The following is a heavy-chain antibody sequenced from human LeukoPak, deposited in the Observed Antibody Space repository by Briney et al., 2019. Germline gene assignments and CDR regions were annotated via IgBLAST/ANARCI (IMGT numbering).Heavy chain of an antibody. Sequence: ASVKVSCKASGGTFSSYAISWVRQAPGQGLEWMGGIIPIFGTANYAQKFQGRVTITADESTSTAYMELSSLRSEDTAVYYCASGLRFLEWSHGDYWGQGTLVTVSS. CDR3: ASGLRFLEWSHGDY. CDR1: GGTFSSYA. D-gene: IGHD3-3*01. CDR2: IIPIFGTA. V-gene: IGHV1-69*13. J-gene: IGHJ4*02.